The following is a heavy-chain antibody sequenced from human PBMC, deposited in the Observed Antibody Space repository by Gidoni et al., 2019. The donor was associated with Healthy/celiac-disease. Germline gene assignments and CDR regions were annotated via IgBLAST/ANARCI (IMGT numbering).Heavy chain of an antibody. CDR3: ATLGFYYGLDV. Sequence: QVQLVQSGAEVKKPGASVQVSCTVSGDTLTELSMHWVRQAPGKGLEWMGGFDTEEGETIYAQKLQGRVTMTEDTSTDTAYMELSSLRSEDTAVYYCATLGFYYGLDVWGQGTTVTVSS. CDR1: GDTLTELS. V-gene: IGHV1-24*01. J-gene: IGHJ6*02. D-gene: IGHD3-16*01. CDR2: FDTEEGET.